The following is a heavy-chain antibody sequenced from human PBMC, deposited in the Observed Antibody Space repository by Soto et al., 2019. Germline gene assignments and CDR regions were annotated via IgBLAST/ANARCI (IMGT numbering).Heavy chain of an antibody. Sequence: EAQLLESGGELIQPGGSLRLSCAASGFTYSSHGMSWVRQAPGKGREWIAGVSSGGGSTYYADSVKGRFTISRDNTKDTLKWIMNMLRGEDTAVYYCARDGEYRTDGCDIWGQGTMVTVSS. CDR3: ARDGEYRTDGCDI. CDR1: GFTYSSHG. CDR2: VSSGGGST. V-gene: IGHV3-23*01. J-gene: IGHJ3*02. D-gene: IGHD5-12*01.